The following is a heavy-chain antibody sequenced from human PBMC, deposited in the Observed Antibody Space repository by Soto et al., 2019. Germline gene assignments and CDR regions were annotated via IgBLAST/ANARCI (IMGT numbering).Heavy chain of an antibody. V-gene: IGHV3-53*01. J-gene: IGHJ3*02. Sequence: EVQLVESGGGLIQPGGSLRLSCAASGFTVSSNYMSWVRQAPGKGLEWVSVIYSGGSTYYADSVKGRFTISRDNSKNKLYLKMNSLRAEDTAVYYCARDDSSGYDRHDAFDIWGQGTMVTVSS. CDR1: GFTVSSNY. CDR2: IYSGGST. D-gene: IGHD3-22*01. CDR3: ARDDSSGYDRHDAFDI.